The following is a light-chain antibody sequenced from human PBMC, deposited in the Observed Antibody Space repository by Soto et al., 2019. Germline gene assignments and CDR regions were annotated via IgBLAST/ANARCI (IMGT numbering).Light chain of an antibody. CDR1: QTISSW. CDR2: KAS. Sequence: DIQMTQSPSTLSGSVGDRVTITCRASQTISSWWAWYQQKPGKAPKLLIYKASTLKSGVPSRFSGSGSGTEFTLTISSLQPDDFATYYCQHYNSYSEAFGQGTKLELK. V-gene: IGKV1-5*03. CDR3: QHYNSYSEA. J-gene: IGKJ1*01.